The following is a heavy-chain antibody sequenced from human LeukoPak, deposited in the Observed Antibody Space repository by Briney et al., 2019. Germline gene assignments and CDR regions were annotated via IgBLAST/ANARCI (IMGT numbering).Heavy chain of an antibody. CDR2: ISSSGSTI. CDR1: GFTFSDYY. J-gene: IGHJ6*02. CDR3: ARDREDSSSWTFYYYYGMDV. Sequence: PGGSLRLSCAASGFTFSDYYMSWIRQAPGKGLEWVSYISSSGSTIYYADSVKGRFTISMDNAKNSLYLQMNSLRAEDTAVYYCARDREDSSSWTFYYYYGMDVWGQGTTVTVSS. V-gene: IGHV3-11*01. D-gene: IGHD6-13*01.